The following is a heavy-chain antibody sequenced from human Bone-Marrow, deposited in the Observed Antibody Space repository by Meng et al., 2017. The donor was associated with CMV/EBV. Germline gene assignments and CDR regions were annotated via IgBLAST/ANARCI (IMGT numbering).Heavy chain of an antibody. CDR2: IKQDGSEK. CDR3: ARDDSTGYYYFDS. CDR1: GFTFSTYW. V-gene: IGHV3-7*01. J-gene: IGHJ4*02. Sequence: GESLKISCAASGFTFSTYWMSWVHQAPGKGLEWVANIKQDGSEKYYVDSVKGRFTISRDNAKNSLYLQMNSLRAEDTAVYYCARDDSTGYYYFDSWGQGNLVTVSS. D-gene: IGHD3-22*01.